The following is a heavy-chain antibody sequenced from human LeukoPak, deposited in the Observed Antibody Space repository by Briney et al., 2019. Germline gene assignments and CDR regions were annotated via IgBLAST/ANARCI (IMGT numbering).Heavy chain of an antibody. J-gene: IGHJ4*02. CDR2: INHSGST. Sequence: PSETLSLTCAVYGGSFSGYYWSWIRQPPGKGLEWIGEINHSGSTNYNPSLKSRVTISVDTSKNQFSLKLSPVTAADTAVYYCAWGYSYAPDYWGQGTLVTVSS. CDR3: AWGYSYAPDY. D-gene: IGHD5-18*01. V-gene: IGHV4-34*01. CDR1: GGSFSGYY.